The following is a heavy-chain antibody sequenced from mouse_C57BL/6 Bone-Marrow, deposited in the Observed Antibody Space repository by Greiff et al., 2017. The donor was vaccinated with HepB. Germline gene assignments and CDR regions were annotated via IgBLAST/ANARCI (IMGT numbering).Heavy chain of an antibody. CDR2: IFPGSGST. Sequence: VKLQESGPELVKPGASVKISCKASGYTFTDYYINWVKQRPGQGLEWIGWIFPGSGSTYYNEKFKGKATLTVDKSSSTADMLLSSLTSEDSAVYSCAREGITTVVATDYAMDYWGQGTSVTVSS. CDR3: AREGITTVVATDYAMDY. CDR1: GYTFTDYY. V-gene: IGHV1-75*01. J-gene: IGHJ4*01. D-gene: IGHD1-1*01.